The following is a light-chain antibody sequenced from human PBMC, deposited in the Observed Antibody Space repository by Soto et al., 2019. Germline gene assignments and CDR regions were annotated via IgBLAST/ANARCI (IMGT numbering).Light chain of an antibody. CDR1: QSVSSS. V-gene: IGKV3-11*01. CDR2: DTF. J-gene: IGKJ5*01. Sequence: EIVLTQSPAILSLSPGERATISCLASQSVSSSLAWYQQKPGQAPRLLIYDTFNRATDIPPRFSGSGSGTDFTLTISSLEPEDFAVYYCQQRTNWRIIFGQGTRLEIK. CDR3: QQRTNWRII.